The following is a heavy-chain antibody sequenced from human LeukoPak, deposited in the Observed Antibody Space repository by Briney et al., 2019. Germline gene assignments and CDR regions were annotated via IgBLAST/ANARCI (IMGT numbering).Heavy chain of an antibody. CDR2: IYYSGST. J-gene: IGHJ4*02. CDR1: GGSISSYY. D-gene: IGHD3-3*01. Sequence: SETLSLTCTVSGGSISSYYWSWIRQPPGKGLEWIGYIYYSGSTNYNPSLKSRVTISVDTSKNQFSLKLSSVTAADTAVYYCASRVTIFGVVSRTNDYWGQGTLVTVSS. CDR3: ASRVTIFGVVSRTNDY. V-gene: IGHV4-59*12.